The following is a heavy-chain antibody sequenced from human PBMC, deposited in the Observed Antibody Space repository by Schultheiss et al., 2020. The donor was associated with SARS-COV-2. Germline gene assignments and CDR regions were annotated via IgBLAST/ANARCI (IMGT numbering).Heavy chain of an antibody. D-gene: IGHD5-24*01. V-gene: IGHV4-59*01. J-gene: IGHJ6*02. CDR3: ARGRDPYYSYGMDV. CDR2: IYYSGST. CDR1: GDSIGTYY. Sequence: SETLSLTCSVSGDSIGTYYWNWVRQTPGKGLEWIGYIYYSGSTNYNPSVKSRVTMSVDKSKNQFSLKLSSVTAADTAVYYCARGRDPYYSYGMDVWGQGTTVTVSS.